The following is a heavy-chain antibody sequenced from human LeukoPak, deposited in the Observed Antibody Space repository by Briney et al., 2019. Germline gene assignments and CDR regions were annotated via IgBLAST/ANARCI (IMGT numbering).Heavy chain of an antibody. D-gene: IGHD1-14*01. Sequence: PSETLSLTCAVYGGSFSGYYWSWIRQPPGKGLEWIGEINHSGSTNYNPSLKSRVTISVDTSKNQFSLKLSSVTAADTAVYFCATREEAHTSPGAFEIWGQGTMVTVSS. V-gene: IGHV4-34*01. CDR3: ATREEAHTSPGAFEI. CDR2: INHSGST. J-gene: IGHJ3*02. CDR1: GGSFSGYY.